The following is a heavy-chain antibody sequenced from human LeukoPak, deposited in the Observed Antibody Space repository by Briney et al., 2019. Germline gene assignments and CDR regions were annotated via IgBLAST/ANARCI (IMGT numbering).Heavy chain of an antibody. CDR1: GFTFDDYA. CDR2: ISWNSGSI. Sequence: GRSLRLSCAASGFTFDDYAMHWVRQAPGKGLEWVSGISWNSGSICYADSVKGRFTISRDNAKNSLYLQMNSLRAEDTALYYCGKEGGGWIAVAGRGGEFDYWGQGTLVTVSS. V-gene: IGHV3-9*01. J-gene: IGHJ4*02. D-gene: IGHD6-19*01. CDR3: GKEGGGWIAVAGRGGEFDY.